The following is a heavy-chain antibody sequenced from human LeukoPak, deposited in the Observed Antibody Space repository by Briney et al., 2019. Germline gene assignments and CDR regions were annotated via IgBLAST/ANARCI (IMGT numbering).Heavy chain of an antibody. Sequence: SGGSLRLSCAASGFTFSSYGMHWVRQAPGKGLEWVAFIRYDGSNKYYADSVKGRFTISRDNSKNTLYLQMNSLRAEDTAVYCCAKDDYVWGSYWGQGTLVTVSS. V-gene: IGHV3-30*02. CDR1: GFTFSSYG. CDR3: AKDDYVWGSY. J-gene: IGHJ4*02. CDR2: IRYDGSNK. D-gene: IGHD3-16*01.